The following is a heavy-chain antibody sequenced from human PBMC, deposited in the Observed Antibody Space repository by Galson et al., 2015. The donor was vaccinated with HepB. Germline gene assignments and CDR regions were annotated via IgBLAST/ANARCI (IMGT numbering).Heavy chain of an antibody. CDR2: INAGNGNT. CDR3: ARRAASGYSSSWYRKDYYYYGMDV. V-gene: IGHV1-3*01. D-gene: IGHD6-13*01. CDR1: GYTFTSYA. Sequence: SVKVSCKASGYTFTSYAMHWVRQAPGQRLEWMGWINAGNGNTKYSQKFQGRVTITRDTSASTAYMELGSLRSEDTAVYYCARRAASGYSSSWYRKDYYYYGMDVWGQGTTVTVSS. J-gene: IGHJ6*02.